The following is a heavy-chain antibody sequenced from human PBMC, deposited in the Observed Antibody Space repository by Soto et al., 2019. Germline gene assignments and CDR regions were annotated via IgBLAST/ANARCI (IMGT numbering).Heavy chain of an antibody. D-gene: IGHD3-3*01. CDR3: ASSPPSHYDFWSGSFDP. J-gene: IGHJ5*02. Sequence: EVQLVESGGGLVKPGGSLRLSCAASGFTSSTYSMNWVRQAPGKGLEWVSSISSSSSYIYYADSVKGRFTISRDNAKNSLYLQMNSLRAEDTAVYYCASSPPSHYDFWSGSFDPWGQGTLVTVSS. CDR2: ISSSSSYI. V-gene: IGHV3-21*01. CDR1: GFTSSTYS.